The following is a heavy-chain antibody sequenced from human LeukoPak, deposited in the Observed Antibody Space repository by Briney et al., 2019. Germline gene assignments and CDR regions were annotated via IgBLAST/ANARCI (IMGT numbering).Heavy chain of an antibody. J-gene: IGHJ5*02. V-gene: IGHV4-30-4*07. CDR1: GDSISSGGYS. D-gene: IGHD6-13*01. CDR3: ARVVAAAGNNWFDP. Sequence: SETLSLTCAVSGDSISSGGYSWSWIRQTPGKGLEWIAYIHDNGSTHNNPSLKTRLSISIDTSKNQFSLKLNSVTAADTAVYYCARVVAAAGNNWFDPWGQGTLVTVSS. CDR2: IHDNGST.